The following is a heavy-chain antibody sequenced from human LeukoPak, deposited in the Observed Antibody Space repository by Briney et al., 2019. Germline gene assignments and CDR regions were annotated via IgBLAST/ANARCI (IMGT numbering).Heavy chain of an antibody. J-gene: IGHJ3*02. CDR2: IYSAGSA. Sequence: GGSLRLSCAASGFTFSHAWMSWVRQAPGRGLEWVSVIYSAGSAYYADSVKGRFTISRDNSKNTLFLQMNSLRAEDTAVYYCAREESLVLVATRDALDIWGQGTMVTVSS. CDR3: AREESLVLVATRDALDI. D-gene: IGHD2-8*02. V-gene: IGHV3-53*01. CDR1: GFTFSHAW.